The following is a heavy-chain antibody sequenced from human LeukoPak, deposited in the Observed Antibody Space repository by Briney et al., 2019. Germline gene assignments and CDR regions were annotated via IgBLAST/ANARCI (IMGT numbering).Heavy chain of an antibody. J-gene: IGHJ4*02. D-gene: IGHD3-9*01. V-gene: IGHV4-34*01. Sequence: SDTLSLTCALYGGSFSGYYWSWIRQPPGKGLEWIGEINHSGSTNYNPSLKSRVTISVDTSKNQFSLRLSSVTAADTAVYYCARGHIEILRYFDWLPKPYYFDYWGQGTLVTVSS. CDR2: INHSGST. CDR3: ARGHIEILRYFDWLPKPYYFDY. CDR1: GGSFSGYY.